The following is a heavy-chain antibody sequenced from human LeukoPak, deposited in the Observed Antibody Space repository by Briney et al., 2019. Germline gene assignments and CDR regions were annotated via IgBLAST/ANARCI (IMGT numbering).Heavy chain of an antibody. CDR3: ATTFRGGVVSPDRGRIDY. J-gene: IGHJ4*02. CDR1: GYTLTELS. Sequence: DSVKVSCKVSGYTLTELSMHWVRQAPGKGLEWMGGFDTEDGETIYAQKFQGRVTMTEDTSTDTAYMELTSLRSEDTAVYYCATTFRGGVVSPDRGRIDYWGQGTLVTVSS. V-gene: IGHV1-24*01. D-gene: IGHD3-10*01. CDR2: FDTEDGET.